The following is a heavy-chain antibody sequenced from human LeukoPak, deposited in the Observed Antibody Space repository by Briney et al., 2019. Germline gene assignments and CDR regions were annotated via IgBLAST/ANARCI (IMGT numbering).Heavy chain of an antibody. D-gene: IGHD3-22*01. CDR3: ATPFRDSSGSYYNDWFDP. CDR2: INSDGSST. V-gene: IGHV3-74*01. CDR1: GFNFSRYW. Sequence: PGGSLRLSCTASGFNFSRYWMHWVRQAPGKGLVWVSRINSDGSSTTYADSVKGRFTISRDNAKNTLYLQMNSLRAEDTAVYFCATPFRDSSGSYYNDWFDPWGQGTLVTVSS. J-gene: IGHJ5*02.